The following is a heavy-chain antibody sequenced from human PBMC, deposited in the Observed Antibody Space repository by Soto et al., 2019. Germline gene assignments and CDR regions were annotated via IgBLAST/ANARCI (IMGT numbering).Heavy chain of an antibody. Sequence: QVQLVQSGAEVKKPGASVKVSCKASGYTFTSYDINWVRQATGQGLEWMGWMNPNSGNTGYAQKFQGRVTMTRNTSISTAYMELSSLRSEDTAVYYCARGRIAAAGTGYWFDPWGQGTLVTVSS. V-gene: IGHV1-8*01. CDR1: GYTFTSYD. CDR3: ARGRIAAAGTGYWFDP. J-gene: IGHJ5*02. CDR2: MNPNSGNT. D-gene: IGHD6-13*01.